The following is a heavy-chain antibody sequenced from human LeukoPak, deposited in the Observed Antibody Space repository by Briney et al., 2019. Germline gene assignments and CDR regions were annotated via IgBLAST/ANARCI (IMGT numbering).Heavy chain of an antibody. CDR3: ARDSLTGTTKPLDY. CDR1: GGSISSRSYY. J-gene: IGHJ4*02. V-gene: IGHV4-39*07. D-gene: IGHD1-7*01. Sequence: SETLSLTCTVSGGSISSRSYYWGWIRQPPGKGLEWIGSIYYSGSTYYNPSLKSRVTISVDTSKNQFSLKLSSVTAADTAVYYCARDSLTGTTKPLDYWGQGTLVTVSS. CDR2: IYYSGST.